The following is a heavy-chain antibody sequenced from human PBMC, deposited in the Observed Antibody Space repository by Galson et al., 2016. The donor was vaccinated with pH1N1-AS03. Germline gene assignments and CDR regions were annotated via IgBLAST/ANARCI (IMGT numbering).Heavy chain of an antibody. Sequence: LRLSCAASGFTFSIYWMTWVRQAPGQGLEWVAIISFDGTNKYYADSVKGRFSISRDNSKNTLFLQMSAPRAEDTAVYYCANDFNYDFWSGYSFYWGQGALVTVSS. J-gene: IGHJ4*02. D-gene: IGHD3/OR15-3a*01. CDR3: ANDFNYDFWSGYSFY. V-gene: IGHV3-30*18. CDR1: GFTFSIYW. CDR2: ISFDGTNK.